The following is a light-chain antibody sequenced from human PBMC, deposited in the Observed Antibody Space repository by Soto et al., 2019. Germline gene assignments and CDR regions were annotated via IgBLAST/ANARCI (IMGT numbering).Light chain of an antibody. CDR3: QQYGSSPT. J-gene: IGKJ1*01. CDR2: GAS. Sequence: EIVLTQSPGTLSLSPGERATLSCRASQSVSSSYLAWYQQKPGQPPRLLIYGASSRATGIPDRFSGSGSGTDFTLTISRLEPEDCAVYYCQQYGSSPTFGQGTKVEIK. V-gene: IGKV3-20*01. CDR1: QSVSSSY.